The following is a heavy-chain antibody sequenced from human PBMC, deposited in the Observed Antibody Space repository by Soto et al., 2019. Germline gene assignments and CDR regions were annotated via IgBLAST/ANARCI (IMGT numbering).Heavy chain of an antibody. D-gene: IGHD5-18*01. CDR3: ARHRYSYGVYYFDY. J-gene: IGHJ4*02. V-gene: IGHV4-59*08. CDR2: IYYAGST. Sequence: SETLSLTCTVSGGSFSPHYWSWIRQPPGKGLEWVGYIYYAGSTNYNPSLTSRVTISVDTSKNQFSLKLSSVTAADTAVYYCARHRYSYGVYYFDYWGQGTLVTVSS. CDR1: GGSFSPHY.